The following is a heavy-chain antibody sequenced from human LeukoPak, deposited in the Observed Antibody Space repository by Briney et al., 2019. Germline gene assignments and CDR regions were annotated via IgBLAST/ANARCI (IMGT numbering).Heavy chain of an antibody. V-gene: IGHV4-59*01. CDR2: IYYSGST. CDR3: ARERGLLWFGDDAFDI. Sequence: SESLSLTCTVSGGSISSYDWSWIRRPPGKGLEWIGYIYYSGSTNYNPSLKSRVTISVDTSRNQFSLKLSSVTAADTAVYYCARERGLLWFGDDAFDIWGQGTMVTVSS. J-gene: IGHJ3*02. CDR1: GGSISSYD. D-gene: IGHD3-10*01.